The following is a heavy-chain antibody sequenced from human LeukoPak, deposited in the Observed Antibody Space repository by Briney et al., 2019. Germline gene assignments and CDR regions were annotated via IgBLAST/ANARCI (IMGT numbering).Heavy chain of an antibody. CDR2: ISGSGGST. V-gene: IGHV3-23*01. D-gene: IGHD2-2*02. CDR1: GFTFSSYA. CDR3: AKDSKGYCGSTSCYTGPFDY. Sequence: GGSLRLSCAASGFTFSSYAMSWVRQAPGKGLEWVSAISGSGGSTYYADSVKGRFTVSRDNSKNTLYLQMNSLRAEDTAVYYCAKDSKGYCGSTSCYTGPFDYWGQGTLVTVSS. J-gene: IGHJ4*02.